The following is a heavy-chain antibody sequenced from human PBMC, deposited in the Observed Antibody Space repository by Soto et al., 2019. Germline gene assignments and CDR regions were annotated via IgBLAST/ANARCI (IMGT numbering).Heavy chain of an antibody. Sequence: GASVKVSCKASGGTFSSYTISWVRQAPGQGLEWMGRIIPILGIANYAQKFQGRVTITADKSTSTAYMELSSLRVEDTAIYYCAKILRAVYDMIFDHWGQGTLVTVSS. CDR3: AKILRAVYDMIFDH. CDR1: GGTFSSYT. V-gene: IGHV1-69*02. D-gene: IGHD3-9*01. CDR2: IIPILGIA. J-gene: IGHJ4*02.